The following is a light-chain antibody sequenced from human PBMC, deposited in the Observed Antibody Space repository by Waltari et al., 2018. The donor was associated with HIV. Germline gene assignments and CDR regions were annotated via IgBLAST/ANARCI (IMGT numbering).Light chain of an antibody. Sequence: QSVVTQPPSVSGAPGQRVTISCTGSSSNIGAGYDVHWYQQLPGTAPKLLIYGHSNRPSGVPDRFSGSQSCTSASLAITGLQAEDEADYYCQSYDSSLSGSDVVFGGGTELTVL. CDR1: SSNIGAGYD. CDR3: QSYDSSLSGSDVV. V-gene: IGLV1-40*01. CDR2: GHS. J-gene: IGLJ2*01.